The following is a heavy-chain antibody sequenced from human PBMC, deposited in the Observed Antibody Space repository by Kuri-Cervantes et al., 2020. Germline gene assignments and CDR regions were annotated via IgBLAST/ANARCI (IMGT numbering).Heavy chain of an antibody. CDR3: ARDESYADRRGGTMVRGVIISWHFDY. V-gene: IGHV3-66*02. D-gene: IGHD3-10*01. J-gene: IGHJ4*02. CDR1: GFTVSSNY. Sequence: GESLKISCAASGFTVSSNYMSWVRQAPGKGLEWVSVVYSGGSTYYADSVKGRFTISRDNSKNTLYLQMNSLRAEDTAVYYCARDESYADRRGGTMVRGVIISWHFDYWGRGTLVTVSS. CDR2: VYSGGST.